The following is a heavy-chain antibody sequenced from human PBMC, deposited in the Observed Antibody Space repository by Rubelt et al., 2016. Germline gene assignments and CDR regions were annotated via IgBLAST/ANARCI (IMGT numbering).Heavy chain of an antibody. D-gene: IGHD6-13*01. J-gene: IGHJ4*02. CDR2: IYYSGSA. V-gene: IGHV4-59*08. CDR1: GGSISTYY. Sequence: QVQLQESGPGLVKPSETLSLTCAVSGGSISTYYWSWIRQPPGKGLEWIGYIYYSGSANYNPSLKSRVTISVDTSKNQFSLELTSVPATDTAVYYCARHEAAGSSWPFDDWGQGTQVTVSS. CDR3: ARHEAAGSSWPFDD.